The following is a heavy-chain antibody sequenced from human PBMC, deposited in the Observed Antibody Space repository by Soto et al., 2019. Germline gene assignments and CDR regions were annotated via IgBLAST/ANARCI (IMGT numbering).Heavy chain of an antibody. V-gene: IGHV4-4*02. Sequence: SETLSLTCAVSGASISSSNWWGWVRQPPGKGLEWIGEIFPSGSTKYNPSLKSRVTISLDKSKNQFSLNLSSVTAADTAMYYCARAGVYDTSGYYFWLLDFWGQGTQVTVSS. D-gene: IGHD3-22*01. J-gene: IGHJ4*02. CDR1: GASISSSNW. CDR3: ARAGVYDTSGYYFWLLDF. CDR2: IFPSGST.